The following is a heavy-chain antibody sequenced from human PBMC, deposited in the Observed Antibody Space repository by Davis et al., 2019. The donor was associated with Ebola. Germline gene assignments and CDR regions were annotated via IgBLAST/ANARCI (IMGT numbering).Heavy chain of an antibody. CDR1: GFTFSSYA. V-gene: IGHV3-64*01. CDR2: ISSNGGST. CDR3: AADGGATQGFDY. Sequence: GESLKISCAASGFTFSSYAMHWVRQAPGKGLEYVSAISSNGGSTYYANSVKGRFTISRDNSKNTLYLQMNSLRAEDTAVYYCAADGGATQGFDYWGQGTLVTVSS. J-gene: IGHJ4*02. D-gene: IGHD1-26*01.